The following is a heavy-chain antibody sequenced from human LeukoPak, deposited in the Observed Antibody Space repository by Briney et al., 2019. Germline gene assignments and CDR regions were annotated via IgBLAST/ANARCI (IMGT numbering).Heavy chain of an antibody. CDR1: GYSFNNYG. Sequence: ASVKVSCRASGYSFNNYGITWVRQAPGQGLEWMGWISVYNGHTDYAQNFRGRVTMTIDTSTSTAFMELRSLRSDDTAVYYCARYQWVQRYDYWGQGTRVTVSS. CDR3: ARYQWVQRYDY. D-gene: IGHD1-1*01. CDR2: ISVYNGHT. J-gene: IGHJ4*02. V-gene: IGHV1-18*01.